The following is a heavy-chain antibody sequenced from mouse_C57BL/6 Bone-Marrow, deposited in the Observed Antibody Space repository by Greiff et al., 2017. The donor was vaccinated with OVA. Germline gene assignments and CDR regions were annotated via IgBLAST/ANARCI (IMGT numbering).Heavy chain of an antibody. Sequence: EVMLVESGGGLVKPGGSLKLSCAASGFTFSSYAMSWVRQTPEKRLEWVATISDGGSYTYYPDNVKGRFTISRDNAKNNLYLQMSHLKSEDTAMYDCARDLVTTVVATDYWGQGTTLTVSS. D-gene: IGHD1-1*01. V-gene: IGHV5-4*01. J-gene: IGHJ2*01. CDR2: ISDGGSYT. CDR3: ARDLVTTVVATDY. CDR1: GFTFSSYA.